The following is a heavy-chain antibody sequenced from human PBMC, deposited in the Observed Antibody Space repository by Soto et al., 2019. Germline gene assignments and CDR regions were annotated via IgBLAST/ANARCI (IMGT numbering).Heavy chain of an antibody. Sequence: GGSLRLSCAASGFTFSSYGMHWVRQAPGKGLEWVAVISYDASNKYYANSVKGRFTISRDNSKNTLYLQMNSLRAEDTAVYYCAKDPESIAARSQAQSPNWFDPWGQGTLVTVSS. CDR3: AKDPESIAARSQAQSPNWFDP. J-gene: IGHJ5*02. CDR2: ISYDASNK. CDR1: GFTFSSYG. V-gene: IGHV3-30*18. D-gene: IGHD6-6*01.